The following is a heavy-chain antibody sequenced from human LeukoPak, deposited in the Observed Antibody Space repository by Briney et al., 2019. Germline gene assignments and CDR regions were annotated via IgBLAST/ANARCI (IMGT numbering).Heavy chain of an antibody. Sequence: GGSLRLSCAASGYTFSRHGMNWVRQAPGKGLEWVSGISPSGDITYFADSVKGRFTISRDNSKNTLYLEMNSLRAEDAAVYYCARDIIYSGYETFDYWGQGTLVTVSS. CDR1: GYTFSRHG. D-gene: IGHD5-12*01. V-gene: IGHV3-23*01. CDR2: ISPSGDIT. J-gene: IGHJ4*02. CDR3: ARDIIYSGYETFDY.